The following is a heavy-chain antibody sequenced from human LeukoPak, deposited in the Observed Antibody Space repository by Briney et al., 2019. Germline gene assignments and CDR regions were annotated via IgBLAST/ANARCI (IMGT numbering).Heavy chain of an antibody. J-gene: IGHJ5*02. Sequence: GGSLRLSCAASGFTFSSYGMTWVRQAPGKGLEWVSYISSSGSTIYYADSVKGRFTISRDNAKNSLYLQMNSLRAEDTAVYYCASSLLRYFDWLTPAWGQGTLVTVSS. CDR1: GFTFSSYG. D-gene: IGHD3-9*01. CDR2: ISSSGSTI. CDR3: ASSLLRYFDWLTPA. V-gene: IGHV3-48*04.